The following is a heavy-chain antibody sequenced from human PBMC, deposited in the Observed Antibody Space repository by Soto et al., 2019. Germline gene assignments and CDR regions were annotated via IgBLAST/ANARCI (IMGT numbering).Heavy chain of an antibody. D-gene: IGHD2-15*01. CDR2: FDPEDGET. Sequence: ASVKVSCKVSGYTLTELSMHWVRQAPGKGLEWMGGFDPEDGETIYAQKFQGRVTMTEDTSTDTAYMEQSSLRSEDTAVYYCATVHILGYCSGGSCYSLSWFDPWGQGTLVTVSS. J-gene: IGHJ5*02. CDR1: GYTLTELS. CDR3: ATVHILGYCSGGSCYSLSWFDP. V-gene: IGHV1-24*01.